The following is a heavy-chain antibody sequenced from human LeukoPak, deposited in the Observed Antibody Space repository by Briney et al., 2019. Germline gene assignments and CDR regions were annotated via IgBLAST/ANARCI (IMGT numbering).Heavy chain of an antibody. CDR3: TTDRGSLVY. V-gene: IGHV3-21*03. J-gene: IGHJ4*02. CDR2: ISTSSSYI. D-gene: IGHD3-10*01. CDR1: GFTFSSYE. Sequence: PGGSLRLSCAASGFTFSSYEMNWVRQAPGKGLEWVSSISTSSSYIYYADSLKGRFTISRDNAKNSLYLQMNSLKTEDTAVYYCTTDRGSLVYWGQGTLVTVSS.